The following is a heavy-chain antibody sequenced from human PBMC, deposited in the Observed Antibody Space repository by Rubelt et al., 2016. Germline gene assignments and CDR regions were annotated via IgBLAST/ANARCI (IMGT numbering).Heavy chain of an antibody. Sequence: QVQLQESGPGLVKPSQTLSLTCTVSGGSISSGGYYWSWIRQHPGKGLEWIGYIYYSGSTYYNPFLKSRVTNSVDTSKNQFSLKLSSVTAADTAVYYCAREELEGGGMDVWGQGTTVTVSS. CDR1: GGSISSGGYY. J-gene: IGHJ6*02. D-gene: IGHD1-1*01. CDR2: IYYSGST. CDR3: AREELEGGGMDV. V-gene: IGHV4-31*03.